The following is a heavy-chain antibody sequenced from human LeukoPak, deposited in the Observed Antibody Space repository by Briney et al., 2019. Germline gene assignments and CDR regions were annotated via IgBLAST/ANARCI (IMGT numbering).Heavy chain of an antibody. CDR3: AGGAARHYYYYAMDV. D-gene: IGHD6-6*01. Sequence: GRSLRLSCAASGFTFSNYAIHWVRQPPGKGLEWVAFTSYDGINTYYADSVKGRFTISRDNSKNTLYLQMNSLRAEDTAVYYCAGGAARHYYYYAMDVWGQGTTLTVSS. V-gene: IGHV3-30*04. CDR1: GFTFSNYA. J-gene: IGHJ6*02. CDR2: TSYDGINT.